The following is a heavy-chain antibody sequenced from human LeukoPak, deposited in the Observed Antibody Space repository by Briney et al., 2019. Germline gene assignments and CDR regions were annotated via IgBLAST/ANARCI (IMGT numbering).Heavy chain of an antibody. CDR3: ARTDYYDSSGYYYLYCFDY. V-gene: IGHV3-21*01. D-gene: IGHD3-22*01. CDR2: ISSSSSYI. Sequence: PGGSLRLSCAASGFTFSSYSMNWVRQAPGKGLEWVSSISSSSSYIYYADSVRGRFTIPRDNAKNSLYLQMNSLRAEDTAVYYCARTDYYDSSGYYYLYCFDYWGQGTLVTVSS. CDR1: GFTFSSYS. J-gene: IGHJ4*02.